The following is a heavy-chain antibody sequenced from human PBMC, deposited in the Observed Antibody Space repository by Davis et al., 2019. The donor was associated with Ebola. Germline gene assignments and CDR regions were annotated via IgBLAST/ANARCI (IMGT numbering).Heavy chain of an antibody. CDR2: ITAHNGKT. V-gene: IGHV1-18*01. CDR3: ARGTTVTTDPHYYYMDV. J-gene: IGHJ6*03. D-gene: IGHD4-11*01. CDR1: GYTFTSYG. Sequence: ASVKVSCKASGYTFTSYGISWVRQAPGQGLEWMGWITAHNGKTNYAQKVQGRVTMTTDTSTSTAYLDLRSLKSEDTAVYYGARGTTVTTDPHYYYMDVWGKGATVTVSS.